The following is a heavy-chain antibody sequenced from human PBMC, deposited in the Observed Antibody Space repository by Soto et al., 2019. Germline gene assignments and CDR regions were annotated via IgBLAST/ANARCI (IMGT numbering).Heavy chain of an antibody. J-gene: IGHJ3*02. D-gene: IGHD1-26*01. Sequence: GASVKVSCKASGYPFTSYGISWVRQAPGQGLEWVAWISAYNGNRDTAQKFQGRVTMTLDTATDTAHMELGDLTSADTAVYYCARGRIVASINDAFEIWGQGTKVTVS. V-gene: IGHV1-18*01. CDR2: ISAYNGNR. CDR1: GYPFTSYG. CDR3: ARGRIVASINDAFEI.